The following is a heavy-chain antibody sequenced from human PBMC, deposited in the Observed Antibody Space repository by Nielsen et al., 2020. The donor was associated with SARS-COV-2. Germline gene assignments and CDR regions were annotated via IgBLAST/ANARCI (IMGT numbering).Heavy chain of an antibody. J-gene: IGHJ4*02. Sequence: GESLKISCAASGFTFTNAWMTWVRQAPGRGLEWIGRIKSKTDGGTTDYAAPVKGRFTISRDDSKNTLYLQMNSLKTEDTAVYYCATQTSRQYDYWGQGTLVTVSS. CDR2: IKSKTDGGTT. CDR1: GFTFTNAW. V-gene: IGHV3-15*01. CDR3: ATQTSRQYDY.